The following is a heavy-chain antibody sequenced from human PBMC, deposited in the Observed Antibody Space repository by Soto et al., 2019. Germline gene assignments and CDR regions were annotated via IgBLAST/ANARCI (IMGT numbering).Heavy chain of an antibody. D-gene: IGHD5-12*01. CDR1: GYTFTSYG. J-gene: IGHJ4*02. CDR2: ISAYNGNT. V-gene: IGHV1-18*01. CDR3: ASDYSGYGAPL. Sequence: AVKVSCKASGYTFTSYGISWARQAPGQGLEWMGWISAYNGNTNYAQKLQGRVTMTTDTSTNTAYMELRSLSSDDTAVYYWASDYSGYGAPLWGQGTLVTVSS.